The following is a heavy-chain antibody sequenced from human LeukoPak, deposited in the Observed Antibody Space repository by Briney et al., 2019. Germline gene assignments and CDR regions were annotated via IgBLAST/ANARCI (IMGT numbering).Heavy chain of an antibody. Sequence: PRGSLRLSCAVSGITVNSNYMNWVRQAPGKGLEWVSVIHTSGDIFYADSVRGRFTVSRDNAKNTVYLQMNSLRVEDTAVYYCAGLRSYHWFDPWGQGTVVTVSS. J-gene: IGHJ5*02. CDR1: GITVNSNY. V-gene: IGHV3-66*01. D-gene: IGHD3-16*02. CDR3: AGLRSYHWFDP. CDR2: IHTSGDI.